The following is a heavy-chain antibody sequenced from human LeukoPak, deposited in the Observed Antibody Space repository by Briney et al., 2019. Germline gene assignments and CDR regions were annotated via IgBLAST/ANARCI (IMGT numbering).Heavy chain of an antibody. CDR3: ARDNSVGDNAWWFDP. V-gene: IGHV1-46*01. J-gene: IGHJ5*02. CDR1: GYTFTNSY. Sequence: GASVKVSCKASGYTFTNSYIHWVRQAPGQGLEWMGLINPTGGSTGYAQKLQGRVTMTRDMSTSTDYMELSSLRSEDTAIYYCARDNSVGDNAWWFDPWGQGTLVTVSS. D-gene: IGHD1-26*01. CDR2: INPTGGST.